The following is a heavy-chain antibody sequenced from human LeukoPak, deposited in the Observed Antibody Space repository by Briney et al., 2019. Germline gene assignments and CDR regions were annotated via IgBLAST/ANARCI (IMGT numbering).Heavy chain of an antibody. V-gene: IGHV4-30-2*01. CDR2: IYHSGST. J-gene: IGHJ2*01. Sequence: KSSETLSLTCTVSGGSIRDYYWSWIRQPPGKGLEWIGYIYHSGSTYYNPSLKSRVTISVDRSKNKVSLKLNSVTAADTAVYYCARGRWYFDLWGRGTLVTVSS. CDR1: GGSIRDYY. CDR3: ARGRWYFDL.